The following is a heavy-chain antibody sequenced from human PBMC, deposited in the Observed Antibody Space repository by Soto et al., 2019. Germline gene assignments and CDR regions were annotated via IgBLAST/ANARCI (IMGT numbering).Heavy chain of an antibody. Sequence: QAQLVQSGAEMKKPGASVKVSCKATGYTFSAYTMNWVRQAPGQSLEWMGWINAGSGNTKYSQNFQGRDSITRDTPARTADMELTALTSADTAVYYGARDTETIVARAKHASDIWGPGTMVTVTS. D-gene: IGHD3-22*01. J-gene: IGHJ3*02. CDR2: INAGSGNT. CDR1: GYTFSAYT. V-gene: IGHV1-3*01. CDR3: ARDTETIVARAKHASDI.